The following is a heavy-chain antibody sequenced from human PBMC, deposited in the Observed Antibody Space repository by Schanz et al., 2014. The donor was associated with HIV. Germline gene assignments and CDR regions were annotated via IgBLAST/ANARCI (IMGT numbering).Heavy chain of an antibody. J-gene: IGHJ5*02. CDR2: IWYDGINI. D-gene: IGHD6-13*01. Sequence: QEQLVESGGGVVQPGKSLSLSCAASGFTFRNFGMHWVRQAPGKGLEWVAVIWYDGINIDYADSVKGRFTVSRDNSKNMLYLQMNSLRAEDTAVYYCAREYYSRNWNWFDPWGQGTLVTVSS. V-gene: IGHV3-33*01. CDR3: AREYYSRNWNWFDP. CDR1: GFTFRNFG.